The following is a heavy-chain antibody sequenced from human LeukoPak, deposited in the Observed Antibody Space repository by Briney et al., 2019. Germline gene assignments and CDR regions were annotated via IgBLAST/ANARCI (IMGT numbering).Heavy chain of an antibody. D-gene: IGHD6-19*01. CDR2: IIPIFGTA. CDR1: GGTFSSYA. CDR3: ARDRGYSSGWSPDWFDP. Sequence: SVKVSCKASGGTFSSYAISWVRQAPGQGLEWMGRIIPIFGTANYAQKFQGRVTITADESTSTAYMELSSLRSEDTAVYYCARDRGYSSGWSPDWFDPWGQGTLVTVSS. V-gene: IGHV1-69*13. J-gene: IGHJ5*02.